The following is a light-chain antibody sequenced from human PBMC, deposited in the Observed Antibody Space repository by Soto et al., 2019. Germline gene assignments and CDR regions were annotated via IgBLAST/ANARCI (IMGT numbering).Light chain of an antibody. CDR3: LQSYRYPWT. CDR1: QTVIHNH. CDR2: GAS. V-gene: IGKV3-20*01. Sequence: EIVLTQSPDTLSLSPGERATLSCRASQTVIHNHLAWHQQKPGQTPRLLVYGASSRATGIPDRFSGSGSETEFTLTISSLQPEDFATYYCLQSYRYPWTFGQGTEVEIK. J-gene: IGKJ1*01.